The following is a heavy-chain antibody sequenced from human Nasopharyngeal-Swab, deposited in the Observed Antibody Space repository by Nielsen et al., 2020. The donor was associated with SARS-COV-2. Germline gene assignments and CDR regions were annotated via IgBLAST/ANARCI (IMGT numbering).Heavy chain of an antibody. V-gene: IGHV1-46*01. J-gene: IGHJ6*02. CDR3: ARDPLRALDV. D-gene: IGHD3-16*01. CDR2: INPSGGST. Sequence: ASVKVSCKASGYSFISYYMHWVRQAPGQELEWMGIINPSGGSTSYAQKFQGRVTMTRDTSTSTVYMELSSLRSEDTAVYYCARDPLRALDVWGQGTTVTVSS. CDR1: GYSFISYY.